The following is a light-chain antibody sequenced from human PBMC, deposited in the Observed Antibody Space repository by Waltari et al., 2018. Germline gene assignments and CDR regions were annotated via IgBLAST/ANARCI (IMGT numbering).Light chain of an antibody. V-gene: IGKV3-11*01. CDR1: PSVDTS. CDR2: DVF. Sequence: EIVLTQSPATLSLSPGDRATLSCRASPSVDTSLAWHQQKLGQAPRLLIYDVFYRATGIPARFSGRGSGTDFTLTISSLEPEDFALYFCQQRRDWPITFGQGTRLEIK. CDR3: QQRRDWPIT. J-gene: IGKJ5*01.